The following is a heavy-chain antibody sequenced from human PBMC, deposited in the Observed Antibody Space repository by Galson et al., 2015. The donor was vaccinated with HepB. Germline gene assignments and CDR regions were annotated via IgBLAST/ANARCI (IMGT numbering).Heavy chain of an antibody. Sequence: SLTCAVYGGSFSGYYWSWIRQPPGKGLEWIGEINHSGSTNYNPSLKSRVTISVDTSKNQFSLKLSSVTAADTAVYYCARGRVYYGSGSYLDYWGQGTLVTVSS. CDR3: ARGRVYYGSGSYLDY. CDR1: GGSFSGYY. J-gene: IGHJ4*02. CDR2: INHSGST. D-gene: IGHD3-10*01. V-gene: IGHV4-34*01.